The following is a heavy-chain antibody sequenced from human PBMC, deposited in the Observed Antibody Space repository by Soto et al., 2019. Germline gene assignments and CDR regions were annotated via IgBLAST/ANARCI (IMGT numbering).Heavy chain of an antibody. CDR3: ARGGSSSWYNWLDT. CDR1: GDSVSSNSAA. Sequence: SQTLSLTCAISGDSVSSNSAAWNWIRQSPSRGLEWLGRTYYRSKWYNDYAVSVKSRITINPDTSKNQFSLQLNSVTPEDTAVYYSARGGSSSWYNWLDTWGQGTLVTVSS. V-gene: IGHV6-1*01. J-gene: IGHJ5*02. CDR2: TYYRSKWYN. D-gene: IGHD6-13*01.